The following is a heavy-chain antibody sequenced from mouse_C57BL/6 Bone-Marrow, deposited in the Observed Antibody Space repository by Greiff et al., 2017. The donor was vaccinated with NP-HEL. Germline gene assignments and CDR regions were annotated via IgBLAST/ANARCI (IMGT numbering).Heavy chain of an antibody. V-gene: IGHV1-72*01. CDR3: ESGPLFITAVVDWYFDV. CDR2: IDPNSGGT. CDR1: GYTFTSYW. J-gene: IGHJ1*03. Sequence: VQLQQPGAELVKPGASVKLSCKASGYTFTSYWMHWVKQRPGRGLEWIGRIDPNSGGTKYNEKFKSKATLTVDKPSSTAYMQLSSLTSEDSAVYYCESGPLFITAVVDWYFDVWGTGTTVTVSS. D-gene: IGHD1-1*01.